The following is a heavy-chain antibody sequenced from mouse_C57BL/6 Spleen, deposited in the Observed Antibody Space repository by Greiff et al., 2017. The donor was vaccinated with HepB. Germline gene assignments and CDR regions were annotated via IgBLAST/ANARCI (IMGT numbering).Heavy chain of an antibody. V-gene: IGHV1-72*01. CDR1: GYTFTSYW. CDR3: ARGSTTVDRFAY. CDR2: IDPNSGGT. Sequence: VQRVESGAELVKPGASVKLSCKASGYTFTSYWMHWVKQRPGRGLEWIGRIDPNSGGTKYNEKFKSKATLTVDKPSSTAYMQLSSLTSEDSAVYYCARGSTTVDRFAYWGQGTLVTVSA. D-gene: IGHD1-1*01. J-gene: IGHJ3*01.